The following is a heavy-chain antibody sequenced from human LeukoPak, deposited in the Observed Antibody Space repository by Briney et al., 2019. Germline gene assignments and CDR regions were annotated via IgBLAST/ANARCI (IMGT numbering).Heavy chain of an antibody. J-gene: IGHJ5*02. Sequence: SETLSLTCAVSGGSISSGGYSWSWIRQPPGKGLEWIGYIYHSGSTYYNPSLKSRVTISVDRSKNQFSLKLSSVAAADTAVYYCARGDYGDHYWFDPWGQGTLVTVSS. V-gene: IGHV4-30-2*01. CDR3: ARGDYGDHYWFDP. CDR1: GGSISSGGYS. CDR2: IYHSGST. D-gene: IGHD4-17*01.